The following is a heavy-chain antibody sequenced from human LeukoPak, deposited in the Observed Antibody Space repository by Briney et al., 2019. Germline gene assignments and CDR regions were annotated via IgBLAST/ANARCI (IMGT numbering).Heavy chain of an antibody. CDR1: GGSFSGYY. V-gene: IGHV4-34*01. J-gene: IGHJ4*02. Sequence: SETLSLTCAVYGGSFSGYYWSWIRQPPGKGLEWIGEISHSGSTNYNPSLKSRVTISVDTSRNQFSLKLSSVTAADTAVYYCASGSLCYFDYWGQGTLVTVPS. CDR3: ASGSLCYFDY. CDR2: ISHSGST.